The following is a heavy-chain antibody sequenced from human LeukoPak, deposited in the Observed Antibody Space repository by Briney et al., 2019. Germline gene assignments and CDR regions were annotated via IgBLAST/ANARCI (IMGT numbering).Heavy chain of an antibody. D-gene: IGHD3-16*01. J-gene: IGHJ4*02. Sequence: ASVKVSCKASGGTFSSYAISWVRQAPGQGLEWMGGIIPIFGTANYAQKFQGRVTITADESTSTAYMELSSLRSEDTAVYYCARERFRRGTQFDYWGQGTLVTVSS. CDR3: ARERFRRGTQFDY. CDR2: IIPIFGTA. V-gene: IGHV1-69*13. CDR1: GGTFSSYA.